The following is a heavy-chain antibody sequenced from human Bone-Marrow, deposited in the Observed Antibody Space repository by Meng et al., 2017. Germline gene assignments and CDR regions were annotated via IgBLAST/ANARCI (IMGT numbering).Heavy chain of an antibody. J-gene: IGHJ4*02. CDR3: ARVHFDY. V-gene: IGHV3-30*01. CDR1: GFTFSSYA. CDR2: ISYDGSNK. Sequence: QVQLVEFGGGLVQPGRSLRLSCAASGFTFSSYAMHWVRQAPGKGLEWVAVISYDGSNKYYADSVKGRFTISRDNSKNTLYLQMNSLRAEDTAVYYCARVHFDYWGQGTLVTVS.